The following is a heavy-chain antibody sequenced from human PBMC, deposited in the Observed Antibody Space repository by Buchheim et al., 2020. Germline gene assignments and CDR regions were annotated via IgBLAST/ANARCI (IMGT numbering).Heavy chain of an antibody. CDR3: ARAEWGHYWFDP. D-gene: IGHD3-3*01. CDR2: TYYRGAT. V-gene: IGHV4-61*03. CDR1: GSSVSSGCYY. Sequence: QVQLQESGPGLVKPSETLSLTCTVSGSSVSSGCYYWSWIRHPPGKGLEWIAYTYYRGATHYNPSLRSRVIISVDTSTNHFSLKVSSLTPADTAVYFCARAEWGHYWFDPWGQG. J-gene: IGHJ5*02.